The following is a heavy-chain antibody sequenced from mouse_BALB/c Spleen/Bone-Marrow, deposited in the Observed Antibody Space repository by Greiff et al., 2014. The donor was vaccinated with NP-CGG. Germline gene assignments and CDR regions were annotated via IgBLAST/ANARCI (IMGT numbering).Heavy chain of an antibody. CDR1: GFTFSDYG. Sequence: EVMLVESGGGLVQPGGSRKLSCAASGFTFSDYGMAWVRQAPGKGPEWVAFISNLAYSIYYADTVTGRFTISRENAKNTLYLEISSLRSEDSDMSYCARAGYDGYPWYFDVWGAGTTVTVSS. J-gene: IGHJ1*01. D-gene: IGHD2-3*01. CDR2: ISNLAYSI. CDR3: ARAGYDGYPWYFDV. V-gene: IGHV5-15*02.